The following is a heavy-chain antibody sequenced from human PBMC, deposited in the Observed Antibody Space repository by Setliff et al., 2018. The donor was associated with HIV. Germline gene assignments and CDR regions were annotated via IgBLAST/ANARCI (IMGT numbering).Heavy chain of an antibody. J-gene: IGHJ6*02. CDR1: GYTFTNFG. CDR2: ISAYNGNT. Sequence: ASVKVSCKASGYTFTNFGIGWVRQAPGQGLEWMGWISAYNGNTNYAQKLQGRVTMTTDTSTNTAYMELRSLRSDDTAVYYCAADGTGGGYQQLVLPYYYYGMDVWGQGTTVTVS. V-gene: IGHV1-18*01. CDR3: AADGTGGGYQQLVLPYYYYGMDV. D-gene: IGHD6-13*01.